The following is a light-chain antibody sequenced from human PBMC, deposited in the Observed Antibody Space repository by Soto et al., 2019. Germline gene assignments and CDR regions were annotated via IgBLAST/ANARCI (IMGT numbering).Light chain of an antibody. V-gene: IGLV2-8*01. CDR2: EVS. J-gene: IGLJ1*01. Sequence: QSAPTQPPSASGSPGQSVTISCPGTSSDVGGYNYVSWYQQHPGKAPKLMIYEVSKRPSGVPDRFSGSKSGNTASLTVSGLQAEDEADYYCSSYAGSNNPYVFGTGTKVTVL. CDR3: SSYAGSNNPYV. CDR1: SSDVGGYNY.